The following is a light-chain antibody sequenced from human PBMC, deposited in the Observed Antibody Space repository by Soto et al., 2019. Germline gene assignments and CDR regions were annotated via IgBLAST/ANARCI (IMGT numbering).Light chain of an antibody. J-gene: IGKJ2*01. Sequence: EIVLTNSPATLSWSPGERATLSCRASLSVGSSLAWHQQKPGQAPRLLIYDASNRATGIPARFSGSGSGTDFTLTISTLEPEDFAVYYCQHGRTFGQGTKLEI. CDR3: QHGRT. CDR2: DAS. V-gene: IGKV3-11*01. CDR1: LSVGSS.